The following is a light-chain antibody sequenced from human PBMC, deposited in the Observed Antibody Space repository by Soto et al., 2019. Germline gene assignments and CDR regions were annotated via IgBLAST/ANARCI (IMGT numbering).Light chain of an antibody. CDR2: DAS. CDR3: QQSYSTSWT. Sequence: IQMTQSPSTPSASVGDRVTITCRASQSISSWLAWYQQKPGKAPKLLIYDASSLQSGVPSRFSGSGSGTDFTLTISSLQPEDFATYYCQQSYSTSWTFGQGTMVDI. V-gene: IGKV1-39*01. J-gene: IGKJ1*01. CDR1: QSISSW.